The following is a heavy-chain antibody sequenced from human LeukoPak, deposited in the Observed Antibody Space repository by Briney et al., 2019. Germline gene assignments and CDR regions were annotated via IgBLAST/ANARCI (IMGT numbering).Heavy chain of an antibody. CDR3: ANLYYYDSSGYPDY. J-gene: IGHJ4*02. Sequence: GGSLRLSCAASGFTFSSYGMHWVRQAPGKGLEWVAVISYDGSNKYYADSVKGRFTMSRDNSKNTLYLQMNSLRAEDTAVYYCANLYYYDSSGYPDYWGQGTLVTVSS. V-gene: IGHV3-30*18. CDR1: GFTFSSYG. CDR2: ISYDGSNK. D-gene: IGHD3-22*01.